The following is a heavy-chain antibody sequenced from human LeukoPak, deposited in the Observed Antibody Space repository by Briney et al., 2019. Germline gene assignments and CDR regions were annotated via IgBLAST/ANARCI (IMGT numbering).Heavy chain of an antibody. V-gene: IGHV1-2*02. CDR3: AREYSSGLY. D-gene: IGHD6-19*01. Sequence: ASVKVSCKVSGYTLTELSMHWVRQAPGQGLEWMGWINPNSGGTNYAQKFQGRVTMTRDTSISTAYMELSRLRSDDTAVYYCAREYSSGLYWGQGTLVTVSS. CDR1: GYTLTELS. J-gene: IGHJ4*02. CDR2: INPNSGGT.